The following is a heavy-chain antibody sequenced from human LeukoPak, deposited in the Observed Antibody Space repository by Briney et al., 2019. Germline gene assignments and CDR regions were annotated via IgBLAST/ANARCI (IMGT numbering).Heavy chain of an antibody. CDR1: GFAFSSYG. Sequence: GGSLRLSCAAPGFAFSSYGTHWGRQGPGKGLEWGAFIRYDGSNKYYVSSVKGRFTISRDNSKTTLYLQMNSLRGEDTAVYYCAKDLDGGNSNFDYWGQGTLVTVSS. D-gene: IGHD4-23*01. CDR2: IRYDGSNK. J-gene: IGHJ4*02. V-gene: IGHV3-30*02. CDR3: AKDLDGGNSNFDY.